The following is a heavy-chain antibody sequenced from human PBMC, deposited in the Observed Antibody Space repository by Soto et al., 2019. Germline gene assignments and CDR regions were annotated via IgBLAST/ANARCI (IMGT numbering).Heavy chain of an antibody. Sequence: EVQLVESGGGLVQPGGSLRLSCAASGFSFSSYWIHWVRQAPGKGLVWVSRIKTDGSSTDYADSVKGRFTISRDNAKNTLYLPMNSLRAEDTALYYCAKREGNTYGLFHWGQGTLVTVSS. V-gene: IGHV3-74*01. D-gene: IGHD5-18*01. J-gene: IGHJ4*02. CDR3: AKREGNTYGLFH. CDR2: IKTDGSST. CDR1: GFSFSSYW.